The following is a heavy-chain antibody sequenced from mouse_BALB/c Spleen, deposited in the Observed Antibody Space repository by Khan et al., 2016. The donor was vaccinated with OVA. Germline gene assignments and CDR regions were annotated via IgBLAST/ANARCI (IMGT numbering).Heavy chain of an antibody. V-gene: IGHV1-4*01. CDR1: GYTFTSHT. J-gene: IGHJ4*01. D-gene: IGHD2-14*01. Sequence: QVQLQQSGAELARPGASVKMSCKASGYTFTSHTMHWVKQRPGQGLEWIGYINPRSDYTQYNQKFNDKATLTADISSSTAYMQLSSLTSEDSAVYDCARRTTEDALDYWGQGTSVTVSS. CDR3: ARRTTEDALDY. CDR2: INPRSDYT.